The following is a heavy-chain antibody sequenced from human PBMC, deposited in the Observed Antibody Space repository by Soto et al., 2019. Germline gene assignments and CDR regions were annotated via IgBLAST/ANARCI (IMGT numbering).Heavy chain of an antibody. CDR1: GGSISSGDYY. CDR3: ARGGTYDYVWGSYLSWFDP. Sequence: PSETLSLTCTVSGGSISSGDYYWSWIRQPPGKGLEWIGYIYYSGSTYYNPSLKSRVTISVDTSKNQFSLKLSSVTAADTAVYYCARGGTYDYVWGSYLSWFDPWGQGTLVTVSS. CDR2: IYYSGST. D-gene: IGHD3-16*01. V-gene: IGHV4-30-4*01. J-gene: IGHJ5*02.